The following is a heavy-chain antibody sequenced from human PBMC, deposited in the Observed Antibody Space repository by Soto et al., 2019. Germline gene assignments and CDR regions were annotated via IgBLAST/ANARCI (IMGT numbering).Heavy chain of an antibody. D-gene: IGHD3-3*01. V-gene: IGHV3-23*01. J-gene: IGHJ6*02. CDR2: ISGSGTNT. Sequence: AGGSLRLSCAASGFTFGNYAMIWVRQAPGKGPEWVSGISGSGTNTYYADSVEGRFTISRDNSNNALYLQMNILRAEDTAVYYCAKAQGGRCITIFLAGGGEYAMDVWGQGTTVTVSS. CDR3: AKAQGGRCITIFLAGGGEYAMDV. CDR1: GFTFGNYA.